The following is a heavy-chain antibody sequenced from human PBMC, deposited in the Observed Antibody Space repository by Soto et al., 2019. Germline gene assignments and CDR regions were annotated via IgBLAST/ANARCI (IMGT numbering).Heavy chain of an antibody. J-gene: IGHJ4*02. D-gene: IGHD6-6*01. Sequence: GASVKVSCKASGYTFTSYYMHWVRQAPGQGLEWMGIINPSGGSTSYAQKFQGRVTMTRDTSTSTVYMELSSLRSEDTAVYYCARDVTRSIAARHFDYRGQGTLVTVSS. CDR1: GYTFTSYY. CDR2: INPSGGST. V-gene: IGHV1-46*03. CDR3: ARDVTRSIAARHFDY.